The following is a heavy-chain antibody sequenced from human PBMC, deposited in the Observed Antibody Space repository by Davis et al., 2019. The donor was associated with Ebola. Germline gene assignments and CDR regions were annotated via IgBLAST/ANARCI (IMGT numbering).Heavy chain of an antibody. CDR2: ISWNSGDI. Sequence: GGSLRLSCAASGFTFDDYAMHWVRQAPGKGLEWVSGISWNSGDIGYADSVKGRFTISRDNAKTSLYLQMNSLRAEDTALYYCAKGLNYDFYDSFDYWGQGTLVTVSS. J-gene: IGHJ4*02. D-gene: IGHD3-3*01. V-gene: IGHV3-9*01. CDR1: GFTFDDYA. CDR3: AKGLNYDFYDSFDY.